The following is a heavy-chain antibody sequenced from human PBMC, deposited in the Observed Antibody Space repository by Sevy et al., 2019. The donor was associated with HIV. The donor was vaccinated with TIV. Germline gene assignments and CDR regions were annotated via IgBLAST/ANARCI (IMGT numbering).Heavy chain of an antibody. CDR2: IWHDGSNK. CDR1: GFTLSNYG. V-gene: IGHV3-33*01. CDR3: ARGGDFNDRSAKRDFDY. J-gene: IGHJ4*02. Sequence: GGSLRLSCAASGFTLSNYGMHWVRQAPGKGLEWVAVIWHDGSNKYYADSVKGRFTISRDNSKKRLYLQINSLRVEDTAVYFCARGGDFNDRSAKRDFDYWGQGSLVTVSS. D-gene: IGHD3-22*01.